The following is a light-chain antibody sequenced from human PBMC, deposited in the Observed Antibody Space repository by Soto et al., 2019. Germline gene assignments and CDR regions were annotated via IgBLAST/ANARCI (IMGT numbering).Light chain of an antibody. CDR2: GAS. J-gene: IGKJ2*01. Sequence: EIVLTQSPATLSLSPGERATLSCRASQSVSSSLAWYQQKPGQAPRLLIYGASKRAPDIPVRFSASGSGTDFTLTISSLEPEDFAVYSCQHRTNWEYTFGQGTKLEIK. CDR1: QSVSSS. V-gene: IGKV3-11*01. CDR3: QHRTNWEYT.